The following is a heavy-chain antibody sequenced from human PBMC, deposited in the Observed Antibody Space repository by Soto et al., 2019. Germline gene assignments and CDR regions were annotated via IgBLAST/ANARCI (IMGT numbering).Heavy chain of an antibody. J-gene: IGHJ4*02. D-gene: IGHD3-16*01. Sequence: EVQLLESGGGLVQPGGSLRLSCAASGFTFSSYAMSWVRQAPGKGLAWVSGISVSGGSTYYADSVKGRFTISRDNSKNTLYLQMHSLRAEDTAVYYCASNTRYDPPDYWGQGTLVTVSS. V-gene: IGHV3-23*01. CDR2: ISVSGGST. CDR1: GFTFSSYA. CDR3: ASNTRYDPPDY.